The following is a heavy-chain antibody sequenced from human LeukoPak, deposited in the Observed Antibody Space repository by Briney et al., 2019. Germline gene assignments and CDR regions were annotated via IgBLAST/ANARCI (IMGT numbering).Heavy chain of an antibody. V-gene: IGHV3-21*01. D-gene: IGHD5-12*01. J-gene: IGHJ4*02. Sequence: GGSLRLSCAATGFTFRSYSMNWVRQAPGKGLEWVSSIGSSSSYIYYADSVKGRFSVSRDNTENSLSVEMNSLRAEDTAVYYCATSGYNSDYFDFWGQGTLVTVSS. CDR1: GFTFRSYS. CDR2: IGSSSSYI. CDR3: ATSGYNSDYFDF.